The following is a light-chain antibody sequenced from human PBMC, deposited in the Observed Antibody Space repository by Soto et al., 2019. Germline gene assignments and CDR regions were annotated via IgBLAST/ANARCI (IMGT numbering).Light chain of an antibody. CDR1: QSVSSSY. Sequence: EIVLTQSPGTLSLSPGERATLSCRASQSVSSSYLAWYQQKPGQAPRLLIYGASSRATGLPDRFSGSGSGTDFTLTISRLEPEDLAVYYCQQYGSSETFGQGTKVEIK. V-gene: IGKV3-20*01. CDR3: QQYGSSET. CDR2: GAS. J-gene: IGKJ1*01.